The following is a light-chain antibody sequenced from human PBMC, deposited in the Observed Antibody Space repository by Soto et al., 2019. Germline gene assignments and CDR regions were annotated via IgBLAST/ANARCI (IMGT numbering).Light chain of an antibody. CDR2: EVS. Sequence: DVVMTQTPLSLSVDPGQPASISCKSSQSLLHITGETFLFWYLQKPGQSPQLLIYEVSTRVSGVPDRLSGCGSGTDFTLEISRVETDDVGIYYCMQSTQLPPTFGQGTRLGIE. V-gene: IGKV2D-29*02. CDR3: MQSTQLPPT. CDR1: QSLLHITGETF. J-gene: IGKJ5*01.